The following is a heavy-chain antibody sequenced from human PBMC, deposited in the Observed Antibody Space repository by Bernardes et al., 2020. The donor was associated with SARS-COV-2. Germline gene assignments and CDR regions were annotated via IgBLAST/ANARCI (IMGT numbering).Heavy chain of an antibody. Sequence: GGSLRLSCAASGFTFSSYDMHWVRQATGKGLEWVSAIGTAGDTYYPGSVKGRFTISRENAKNSLYLQMNSLRAGDTAVYYCARGEDCSSTSCLELGGMDVWGQGTTVTGS. V-gene: IGHV3-13*01. CDR3: ARGEDCSSTSCLELGGMDV. J-gene: IGHJ6*02. D-gene: IGHD2-2*01. CDR2: IGTAGDT. CDR1: GFTFSSYD.